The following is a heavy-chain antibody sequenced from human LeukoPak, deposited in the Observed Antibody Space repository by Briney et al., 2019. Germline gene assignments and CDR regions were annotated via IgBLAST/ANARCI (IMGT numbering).Heavy chain of an antibody. J-gene: IGHJ4*02. CDR1: GGSISSGSYY. V-gene: IGHV4-61*02. CDR3: AREGWQWLVRAFDY. D-gene: IGHD6-19*01. Sequence: SETLSLTCTVSGGSISSGSYYWSWIRQPAGKGLEWIGRIYTSGSTNYNPSLKSRVTISVDTSKNHFSLKLSSVTAADTAVYYCAREGWQWLVRAFDYWGQGTLVTVSS. CDR2: IYTSGST.